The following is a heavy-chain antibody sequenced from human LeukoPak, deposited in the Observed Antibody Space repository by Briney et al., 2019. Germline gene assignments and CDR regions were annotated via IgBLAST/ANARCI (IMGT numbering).Heavy chain of an antibody. D-gene: IGHD3-10*01. Sequence: GGSLRLSCAASGFIFSSYSMNWVRQAPGKGLEWVSFISGSSSYIYYADSVKGRLTISRDNAKNSLYLEMNSLRAEDTAVYYCARGEFGSGSYHIDYWGQGTLVTVSS. J-gene: IGHJ4*02. CDR2: ISGSSSYI. V-gene: IGHV3-21*01. CDR3: ARGEFGSGSYHIDY. CDR1: GFIFSSYS.